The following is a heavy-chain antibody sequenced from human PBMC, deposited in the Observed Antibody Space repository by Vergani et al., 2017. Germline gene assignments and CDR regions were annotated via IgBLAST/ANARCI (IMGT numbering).Heavy chain of an antibody. V-gene: IGHV3-11*01. J-gene: IGHJ2*01. Sequence: QVQLVESGGGLVKPGGSLRLSCAASGFTFSDYYMSWIRQAPGKGLEWVSYISSSGSTIYYADSVKGRFTISRDNAKNSLYLQMNSLRAEDTAVYYCAGAPAPNYDFWSGHEVGYFDLWGRGTLVTVSS. CDR3: AGAPAPNYDFWSGHEVGYFDL. CDR2: ISSSGSTI. D-gene: IGHD3-3*01. CDR1: GFTFSDYY.